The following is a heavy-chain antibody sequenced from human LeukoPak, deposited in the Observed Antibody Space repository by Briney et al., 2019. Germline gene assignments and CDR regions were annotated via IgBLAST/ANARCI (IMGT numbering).Heavy chain of an antibody. CDR1: GYTFTGYY. CDR3: ARQLGENIVVVPARVGYYMDV. Sequence: ALVKVSCKASGYTFTGYYMHWVRQAPGQGLEWMGWINPNSGGTNYAQKFQGRVTMTRDTSISTAYMELSRLRSDDTAVYYCARQLGENIVVVPARVGYYMDVWGKGTTVTVSS. CDR2: INPNSGGT. V-gene: IGHV1-2*02. J-gene: IGHJ6*03. D-gene: IGHD2-2*01.